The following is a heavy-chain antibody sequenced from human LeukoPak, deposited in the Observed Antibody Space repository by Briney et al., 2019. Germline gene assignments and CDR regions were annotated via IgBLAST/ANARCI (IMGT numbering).Heavy chain of an antibody. CDR3: ARGARLSTVVVPAAMYY. J-gene: IGHJ4*02. V-gene: IGHV1-2*02. CDR2: INPNSGGT. D-gene: IGHD2-2*01. Sequence: ASVKVSCKASGYTFTGYYMHWVRQAPGQGLEWMGWINPNSGGTNYAQKFQGRVTMTRDTSISTAYMELSRLRSDDTAVYYCARGARLSTVVVPAAMYYWGQGTPVTVSS. CDR1: GYTFTGYY.